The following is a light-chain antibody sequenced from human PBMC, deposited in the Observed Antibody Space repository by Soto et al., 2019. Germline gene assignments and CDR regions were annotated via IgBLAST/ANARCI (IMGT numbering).Light chain of an antibody. CDR2: DSS. Sequence: EIVLTQSPGTLSRSPGETATLSFMGSQNVDKFLAWYQQRPGQPPRLLIFDSSNRATGVPVRFSGSGSGTVFTLTIGSLEPEDSAVYYCQQRKNWPPITFGQGTRLEIK. CDR1: QNVDKF. V-gene: IGKV3-11*01. J-gene: IGKJ5*01. CDR3: QQRKNWPPIT.